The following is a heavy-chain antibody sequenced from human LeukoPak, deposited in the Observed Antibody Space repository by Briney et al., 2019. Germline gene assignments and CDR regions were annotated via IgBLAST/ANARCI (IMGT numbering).Heavy chain of an antibody. V-gene: IGHV3-20*04. J-gene: IGHJ4*02. D-gene: IGHD3-22*01. CDR1: RFTFDDYG. Sequence: TGGSLRLSCAACRFTFDDYGMSWVRQAPGKGLEWVSGINWNGGSTGYADSVKGLFTISRDNAKNSLYLQMNSLRAEDTALYYCARDSDYYDSSGYLPFDYWGQGTLVTVSS. CDR3: ARDSDYYDSSGYLPFDY. CDR2: INWNGGST.